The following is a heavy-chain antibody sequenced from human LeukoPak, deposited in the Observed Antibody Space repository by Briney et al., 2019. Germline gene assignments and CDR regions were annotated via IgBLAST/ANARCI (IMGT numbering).Heavy chain of an antibody. CDR1: GGSISSYY. V-gene: IGHV4-59*01. J-gene: IGHJ4*02. Sequence: SENLSLTRTVSGGSISSYYWSWIRQPPGKGLEWIGYIYYSGSTNYNPSLKSRVNISVDTSKNQFSLKLSSGTAADTAVYYCASDRAVAGLDYWGQGTLVTVSS. CDR3: ASDRAVAGLDY. D-gene: IGHD6-19*01. CDR2: IYYSGST.